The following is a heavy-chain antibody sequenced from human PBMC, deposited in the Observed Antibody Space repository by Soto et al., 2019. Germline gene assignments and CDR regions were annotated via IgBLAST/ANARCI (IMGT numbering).Heavy chain of an antibody. CDR2: IYYSGST. CDR1: GGSIISYY. V-gene: IGHV4-59*01. Sequence: SETLSLTCTVSGGSIISYYWSWILQPPGKGLEWIGYIYYSGSTNYNPSLKSRVTISVDTSKNQFSLKLSSVTAADTAVYYCARGGGYCSSTSCFDYWGQGALVTVSS. J-gene: IGHJ4*02. CDR3: ARGGGYCSSTSCFDY. D-gene: IGHD2-2*01.